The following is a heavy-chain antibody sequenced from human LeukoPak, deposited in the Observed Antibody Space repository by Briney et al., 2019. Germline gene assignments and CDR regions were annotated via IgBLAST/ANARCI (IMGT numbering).Heavy chain of an antibody. CDR1: GFTFVNYA. V-gene: IGHV3-23*01. CDR2: ISGGGGTT. CDR3: AREARQWEPPGYYYYYMDV. J-gene: IGHJ6*03. Sequence: GGSLRLSCTASGFTFVNYAMSWVRQAPGKGLEWVSAISGGGGTTYYADSVKGRFTISRDSSKNTLYLQMNSLRAEDTAVYYCAREARQWEPPGYYYYYMDVWGKGTTVTVSS. D-gene: IGHD1-26*01.